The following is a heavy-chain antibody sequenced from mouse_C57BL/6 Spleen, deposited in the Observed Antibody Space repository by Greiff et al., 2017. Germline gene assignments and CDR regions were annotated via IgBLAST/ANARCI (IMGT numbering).Heavy chain of an antibody. CDR2: ISSGGSYT. D-gene: IGHD1-1*01. CDR3: ARPLGSSPYYFDY. Sequence: EVHLVESGGDLVKPGGSLKLSCAASGFTFSSYGMSWVRQTPDKRLEWVATISSGGSYTYYPDSVKGRFTISRDNAKNTLYLQRSSLKSEDTAMYYCARPLGSSPYYFDYWGQGTTLTVSS. CDR1: GFTFSSYG. V-gene: IGHV5-6*01. J-gene: IGHJ2*01.